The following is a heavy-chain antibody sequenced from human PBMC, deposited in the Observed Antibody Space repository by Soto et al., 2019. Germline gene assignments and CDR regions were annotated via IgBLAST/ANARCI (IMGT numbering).Heavy chain of an antibody. D-gene: IGHD4-4*01. J-gene: IGHJ4*02. CDR2: ISGSGSTT. CDR1: GLTFSGYG. V-gene: IGHV3-23*01. Sequence: EVQLLESGGGLVQPGGSLRLSCAASGLTFSGYGMSWVRQAPGTGLEWVSAISGSGSTTYYADSVKGRFTISRDDSKNILFLQMNSLRAEDTAVYYCVTRSRGLQSSPPRLDSWVQGTLVTVSS. CDR3: VTRSRGLQSSPPRLDS.